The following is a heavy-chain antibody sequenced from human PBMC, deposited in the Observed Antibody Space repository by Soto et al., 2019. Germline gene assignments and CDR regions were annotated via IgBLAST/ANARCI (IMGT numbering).Heavy chain of an antibody. CDR3: ASPEDAAGMELRL. J-gene: IGHJ1*01. D-gene: IGHD6-13*01. Sequence: GASVKVSSKASGYTFTKSDIKWGRQATGQGHEWMGWMNPNSGNTGYAQKFQGRVTMTRNTSISTAYMELSSLRSEDTAVYYCASPEDAAGMELRLWAQGTLDTVSS. V-gene: IGHV1-8*01. CDR2: MNPNSGNT. CDR1: GYTFTKSD.